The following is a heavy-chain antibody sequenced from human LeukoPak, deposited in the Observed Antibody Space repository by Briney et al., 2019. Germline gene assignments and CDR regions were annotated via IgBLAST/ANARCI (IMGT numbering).Heavy chain of an antibody. CDR1: GGSISSYY. J-gene: IGHJ4*02. Sequence: SETLSLTCTVSGGSISSYYWSWIRQPPGKGLEWIGYIYYSGSTNYNPSLKSRVTMSVDTSKNQFSLKLSSVTAADTAVYYCARDGSGWTPFDFWGQGTLVTVSS. CDR3: ARDGSGWTPFDF. V-gene: IGHV4-59*12. D-gene: IGHD6-19*01. CDR2: IYYSGST.